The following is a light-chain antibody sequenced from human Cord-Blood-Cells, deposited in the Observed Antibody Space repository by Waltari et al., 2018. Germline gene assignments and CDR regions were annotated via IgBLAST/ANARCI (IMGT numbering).Light chain of an antibody. Sequence: QSALTQPRSVSGSPGQSVTISCTGTSRDVGGYNYVSSYQQHPGKAPKPMIYDVSKRPSGVPDRFSGSKSGNTASLTISGLQAEDEADYYCCSYAGSYTWVFGGGTKLTVL. CDR3: CSYAGSYTWV. CDR1: SRDVGGYNY. CDR2: DVS. V-gene: IGLV2-11*01. J-gene: IGLJ3*02.